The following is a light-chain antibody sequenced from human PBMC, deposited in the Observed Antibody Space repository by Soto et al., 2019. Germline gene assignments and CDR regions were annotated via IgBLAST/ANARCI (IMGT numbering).Light chain of an antibody. CDR3: QPYNISPQT. CDR1: QSVSSN. CDR2: GAS. V-gene: IGKV3-15*01. J-gene: IGKJ1*01. Sequence: EIVMTQSPATLSVSPGERATLSCRASQSVSSNLAWYQEKPGQAPRLLIYGASTRATGIPARFSGSGSGTEFTLTISSLHSVYIAVYSSQPYNISPQTFVQ.